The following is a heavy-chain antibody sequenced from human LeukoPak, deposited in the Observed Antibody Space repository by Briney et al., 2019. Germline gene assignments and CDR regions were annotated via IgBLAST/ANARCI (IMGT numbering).Heavy chain of an antibody. CDR2: IWYDGSNK. D-gene: IGHD3-9*01. V-gene: IGHV3-33*08. J-gene: IGHJ6*02. CDR1: GFTFSSYG. CDR3: ARLPVRYFDWLLSDYYYGMDV. Sequence: PGRSLRLSCAASGFTFSSYGMHWVRQAPGKGLEGVADIWYDGSNKYYADSVKGRFPISRDNSKNTLYLQMNSLRAEDTAVYYCARLPVRYFDWLLSDYYYGMDVWGQGTTVTVSS.